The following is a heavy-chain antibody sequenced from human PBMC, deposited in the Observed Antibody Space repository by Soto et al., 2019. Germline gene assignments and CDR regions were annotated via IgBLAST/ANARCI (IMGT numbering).Heavy chain of an antibody. Sequence: QVQLVESGGGVVQPGRSLRLSCAASGFTFSSYGMHWVRQAPGKGLEWVAVISYDGSDKYYADSVKGRFTISRDNSNNTLYLQMDSLRADVTAVYYCAKGVVLATTYFQHLVQGTLVTVSS. D-gene: IGHD2-15*01. CDR1: GFTFSSYG. V-gene: IGHV3-30*18. CDR2: ISYDGSDK. CDR3: AKGVVLATTYFQH. J-gene: IGHJ1*01.